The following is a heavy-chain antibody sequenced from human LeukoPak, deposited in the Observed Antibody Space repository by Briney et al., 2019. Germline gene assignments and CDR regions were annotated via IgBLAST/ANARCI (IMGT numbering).Heavy chain of an antibody. Sequence: PGGSLRLSCVASGFTFSSYGMHWVRQAPGKGLEWVAVISYDGSNKYYADSVKGRFTISRDNSKNTLYLQMNSLRAEDTAVYYCASWNRAAAAASVFDYWGQGTLVTVSS. CDR3: ASWNRAAAAASVFDY. CDR1: GFTFSSYG. J-gene: IGHJ4*02. D-gene: IGHD6-13*01. CDR2: ISYDGSNK. V-gene: IGHV3-30*03.